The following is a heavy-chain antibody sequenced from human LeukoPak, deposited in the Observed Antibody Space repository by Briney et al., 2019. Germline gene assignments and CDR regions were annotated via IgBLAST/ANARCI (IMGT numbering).Heavy chain of an antibody. CDR3: ARELYYYDSSGYLQSRGTAGAFDI. V-gene: IGHV3-74*01. CDR2: INSDGSST. J-gene: IGHJ3*02. Sequence: GGSLRLSCAASGFTFSSYWMHWVRQAPGKGLVWVSRINSDGSSTSYADSVKGRFTISRDNAKNTLYLQMNSLRAEDTAVYYCARELYYYDSSGYLQSRGTAGAFDIWGQGTMVTVSS. CDR1: GFTFSSYW. D-gene: IGHD3-22*01.